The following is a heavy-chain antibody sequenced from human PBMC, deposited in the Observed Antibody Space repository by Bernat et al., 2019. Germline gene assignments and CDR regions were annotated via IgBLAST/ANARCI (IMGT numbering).Heavy chain of an antibody. CDR2: FDTEDGET. D-gene: IGHD6-19*01. J-gene: IGHJ4*02. Sequence: QVQLVQSGAEVKKPGASVKVSCKVSGYTLTELSMHWVRQAPGKGLEWMGGFDTEDGETIYAQKFQSRVTMTENTSTDSAYMGLSALGSEDTAVYYCATAPVAGSLDYWGQGTLVTVSS. CDR3: ATAPVAGSLDY. CDR1: GYTLTELS. V-gene: IGHV1-24*01.